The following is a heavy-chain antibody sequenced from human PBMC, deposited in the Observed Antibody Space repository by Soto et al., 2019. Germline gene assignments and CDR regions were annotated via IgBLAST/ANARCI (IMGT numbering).Heavy chain of an antibody. D-gene: IGHD3-22*01. V-gene: IGHV3-11*01. CDR3: AKDLSSLGWLALGAPFDS. CDR2: IGSGSTM. J-gene: IGHJ4*02. CDR1: GFAFSDYY. Sequence: RLSCAASGFAFSDYYMSWIRQAPGKGLEWVSYIGSGSTMYYADSVKGRFTVSRDKSKNALFLQLDSLRVEDTAIYYCAKDLSSLGWLALGAPFDSWGPGTLVTVSS.